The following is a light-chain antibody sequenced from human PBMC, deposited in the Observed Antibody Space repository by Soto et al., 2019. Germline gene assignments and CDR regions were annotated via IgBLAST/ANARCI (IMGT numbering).Light chain of an antibody. CDR2: DVS. CDR1: SSSKW. CDR3: QHTTDFT. J-gene: IGKJ2*01. Sequence: DIQMTRSPSTLAVSVGDTVTMTCRSSSKWLAWYQKKPGKAPKLLIYDVSNLERGVPPRFSGSTSGAESTLTITGLQPDDLGTYYCQHTTDFTFGQGTKVDIK. V-gene: IGKV1-5*01.